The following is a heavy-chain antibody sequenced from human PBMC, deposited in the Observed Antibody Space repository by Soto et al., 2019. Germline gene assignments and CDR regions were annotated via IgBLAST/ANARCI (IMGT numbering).Heavy chain of an antibody. CDR2: ISAYNGNT. CDR1: GYTFTSYG. J-gene: IGHJ4*02. Sequence: QVQLVQSGAEVKKPGASVKVSCKASGYTFTSYGISWVRQAPGQGLEWMGWISAYNGNTNYAQKLQGRRSITTDTAKNTAGIELRSLRPDDTAVYYCARGGLLWFGVLLKGGDYWGQGTLVTVSS. D-gene: IGHD3-10*01. V-gene: IGHV1-18*01. CDR3: ARGGLLWFGVLLKGGDY.